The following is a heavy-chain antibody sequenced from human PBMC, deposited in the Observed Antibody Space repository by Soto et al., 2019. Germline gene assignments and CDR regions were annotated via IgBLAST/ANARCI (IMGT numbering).Heavy chain of an antibody. Sequence: SETLSLTCTVSGGSINSGGYYWSWIRQHPGKGLEWIGYIFYSGSTYYNPSLKSRVTISVDTFKNHFSLRLSSVTVADTAVYYCASASSYDFSHLAYWGQGTLVTVSS. D-gene: IGHD3-3*01. V-gene: IGHV4-31*03. CDR3: ASASSYDFSHLAY. CDR2: IFYSGST. CDR1: GGSINSGGYY. J-gene: IGHJ4*02.